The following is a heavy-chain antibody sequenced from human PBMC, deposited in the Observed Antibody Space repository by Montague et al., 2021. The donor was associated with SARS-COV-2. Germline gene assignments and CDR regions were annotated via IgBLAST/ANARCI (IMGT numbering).Heavy chain of an antibody. CDR2: INHRGNT. J-gene: IGHJ6*03. D-gene: IGHD6-25*01. CDR3: ARGQSGSYSGGWVPVALFDFYHYMDI. Sequence: SETLSLTCAVYGGSFSDYYWSWVRRPPGKGLEWIGGINHRGNTNVSPNLKSRVTISVDTSKNQFSLKLTSVTAADSAVYYCARGQSGSYSGGWVPVALFDFYHYMDIWGRGTTVAVSS. V-gene: IGHV4-34*01. CDR1: GGSFSDYY.